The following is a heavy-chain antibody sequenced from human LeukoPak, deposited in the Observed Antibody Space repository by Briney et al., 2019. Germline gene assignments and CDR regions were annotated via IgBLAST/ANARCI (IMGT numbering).Heavy chain of an antibody. Sequence: SVKVSCKASGGTFTSYGISWVRQAPGRGLEWMGGIVPVLGTTNHAQKFQGRVTITADESTSTAYMELSSLRSEDTAVYYCARGPIVVVPAAPDYYYMDVWGKGTTVTVSS. CDR3: ARGPIVVVPAAPDYYYMDV. CDR1: GGTFTSYG. V-gene: IGHV1-69*01. CDR2: IVPVLGTT. J-gene: IGHJ6*03. D-gene: IGHD2-2*01.